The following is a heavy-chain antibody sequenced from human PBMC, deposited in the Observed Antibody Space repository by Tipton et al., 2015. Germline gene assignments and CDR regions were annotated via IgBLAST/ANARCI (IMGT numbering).Heavy chain of an antibody. CDR2: TYYSWRT. CDR3: ARGTVLGCVPWGWFDP. D-gene: IGHD4-17*01. CDR1: GGSITSDY. V-gene: IGHV4-59*01. J-gene: IGHJ5*02. Sequence: TLSLTCNVSGGSITSDYWSWIRQPPGKGLEWIGYTYYSWRTNYNPSLKGRVTISVDTSKKQFSLKLTSVTAADTAVYYCARGTVLGCVPWGWFDPWGQGTVVTVSS.